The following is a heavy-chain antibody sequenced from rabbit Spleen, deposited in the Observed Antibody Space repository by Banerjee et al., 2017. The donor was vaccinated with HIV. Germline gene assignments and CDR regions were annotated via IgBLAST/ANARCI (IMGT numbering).Heavy chain of an antibody. Sequence: QEQLKETGGGLVQPGGSPTLSCKASGFDVSSDYMSWVRQAPGKGLEWIGCIYIGGATTDYASWVNGRFTISKTSSTTVTLQMTSLTAADTATYFCARDTSTSFSSYGMDLWGPGTLVTVS. CDR2: IYIGGATT. J-gene: IGHJ6*01. CDR1: GFDVSSDYM. CDR3: ARDTSTSFSSYGMDL. D-gene: IGHD1-1*01. V-gene: IGHV1S45*01.